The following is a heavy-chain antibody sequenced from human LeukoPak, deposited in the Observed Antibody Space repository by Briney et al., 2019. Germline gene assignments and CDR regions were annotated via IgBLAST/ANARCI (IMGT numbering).Heavy chain of an antibody. Sequence: ASVKVSCKASGYTFTSYGISWVRQAPGQGLEWMGWISAYNGNTNYAQKLQGRVTMTEDTSTDTAYMELSSLRSEDTAVYYCATALSVGATTAGGMDVWGQGTTVTVSS. CDR2: ISAYNGNT. D-gene: IGHD1-26*01. V-gene: IGHV1-18*01. CDR1: GYTFTSYG. CDR3: ATALSVGATTAGGMDV. J-gene: IGHJ6*02.